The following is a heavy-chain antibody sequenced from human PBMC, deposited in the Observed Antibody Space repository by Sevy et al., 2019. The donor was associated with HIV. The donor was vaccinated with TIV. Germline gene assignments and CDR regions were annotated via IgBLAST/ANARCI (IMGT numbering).Heavy chain of an antibody. CDR2: ISSSTNYI. Sequence: GGSLRLSCAASGFTFSSYSMDWVRQAPGKGLEWVSSISSSTNYIYYADSVKGRFTISRDNAKNSLFLQMNSLRAVDTAVYYCVREGGSGWYNFDYWGQGTLVTVSS. V-gene: IGHV3-21*01. J-gene: IGHJ4*02. D-gene: IGHD6-19*01. CDR3: VREGGSGWYNFDY. CDR1: GFTFSSYS.